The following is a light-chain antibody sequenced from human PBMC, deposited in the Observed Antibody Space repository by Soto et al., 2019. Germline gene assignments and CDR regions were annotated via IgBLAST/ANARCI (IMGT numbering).Light chain of an antibody. CDR2: GAS. Sequence: EIVMTQSPAALSVYPGERATLSCRASQSVSSNLAWYQQKPGQAPRLLIYGASTRATGIPARFSGSGSGTEFTLTISSLQSEDFAVYYCQQYNNWPPRKTFGQGT. CDR3: QQYNNWPPRKT. CDR1: QSVSSN. V-gene: IGKV3-15*01. J-gene: IGKJ1*01.